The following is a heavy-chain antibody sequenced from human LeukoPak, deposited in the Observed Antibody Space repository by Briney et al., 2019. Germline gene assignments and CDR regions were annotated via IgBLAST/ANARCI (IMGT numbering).Heavy chain of an antibody. V-gene: IGHV1-69*04. CDR2: VIPILGIA. D-gene: IGHD1-1*01. CDR3: ANLYRNDPPTNPTSSDY. J-gene: IGHJ4*02. Sequence: ASVKVSCKASGGTFSSYAIRWVRQAPGQGLEWMGWVIPILGIANYAQKFQGRVTITADKSTSTAYMELSSLRSEDTAVYYCANLYRNDPPTNPTSSDYWGQGTLVTVSS. CDR1: GGTFSSYA.